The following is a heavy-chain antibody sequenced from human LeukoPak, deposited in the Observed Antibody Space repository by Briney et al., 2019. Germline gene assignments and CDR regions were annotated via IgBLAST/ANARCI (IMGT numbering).Heavy chain of an antibody. D-gene: IGHD5-24*01. CDR2: INPNSGGT. J-gene: IGHJ6*02. CDR3: ARGTWLQTYYYGMDV. Sequence: ASVKVSCKASGYTFTGYYMHWVRQAPGQGLEWMRWINPNSGGTNYARKFQGWVTMTRDTSISTAYMELSRLRSDDTAVYYCARGTWLQTYYYGMDVWGQGTTVTVSS. CDR1: GYTFTGYY. V-gene: IGHV1-2*04.